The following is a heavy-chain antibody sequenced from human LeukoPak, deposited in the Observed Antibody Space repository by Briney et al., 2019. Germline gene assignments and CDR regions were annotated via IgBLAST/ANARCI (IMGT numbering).Heavy chain of an antibody. CDR3: ARLPYRDGVAQDY. Sequence: ASVKVSCKTSGYTFTRYYMQWVRQAPGPGLEWMGIINPISGATDYAQKFQGRVTMTRDTSTSTVYMELSSLRSEDTAMYYCARLPYRDGVAQDYWGQGTLVTVSP. CDR1: GYTFTRYY. D-gene: IGHD3-16*02. CDR2: INPISGAT. J-gene: IGHJ4*02. V-gene: IGHV1-46*01.